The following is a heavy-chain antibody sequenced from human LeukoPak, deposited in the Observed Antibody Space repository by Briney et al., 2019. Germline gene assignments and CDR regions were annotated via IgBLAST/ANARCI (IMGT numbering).Heavy chain of an antibody. CDR1: GGSISSGSYY. CDR2: IYTSGST. CDR3: ARDRTGRTFDY. Sequence: PSETLCLTCTVSGGSISSGSYYWSWIRQPAGKGLEWIGRIYTSGSTNYNPSLKSRVTISVDTSKNQFSLKLSSVTAADTAVYYCARDRTGRTFDYWGQGTLVTVSS. J-gene: IGHJ4*02. D-gene: IGHD2-15*01. V-gene: IGHV4-61*02.